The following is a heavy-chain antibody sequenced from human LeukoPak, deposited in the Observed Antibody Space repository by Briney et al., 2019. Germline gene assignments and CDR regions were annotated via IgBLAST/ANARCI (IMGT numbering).Heavy chain of an antibody. V-gene: IGHV3-30*02. CDR3: AKRRDDNYFDY. Sequence: GGSLRLSCAASGFTFSDFGMHWVRQAPGKGLEWVAFIRYDGSDKNYADSVKGRFTISRDNSKNTLYLQMNSLRAEGTAVFYCAKRRDDNYFDYWGQGALVTVSS. CDR1: GFTFSDFG. CDR2: IRYDGSDK. J-gene: IGHJ4*02. D-gene: IGHD5-24*01.